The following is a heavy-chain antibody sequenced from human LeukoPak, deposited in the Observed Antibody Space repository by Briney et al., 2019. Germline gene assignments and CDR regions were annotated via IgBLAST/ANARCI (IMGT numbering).Heavy chain of an antibody. CDR2: IYYSGST. CDR3: ARDRELALGGGFDY. J-gene: IGHJ4*02. Sequence: PSETLSLTCTVSGGSISSYYWSWIRQPPGKGLEWIGYIYYSGSTNYNPSLKSRVTISVDTSKNQFSLNLRPVTAADTAVYYCARDRELALGGGFDYWGQGTLVTVSS. D-gene: IGHD1-7*01. CDR1: GGSISSYY. V-gene: IGHV4-59*01.